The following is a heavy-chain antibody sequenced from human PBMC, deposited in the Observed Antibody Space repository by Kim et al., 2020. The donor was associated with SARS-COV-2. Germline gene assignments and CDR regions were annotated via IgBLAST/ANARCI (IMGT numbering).Heavy chain of an antibody. CDR1: GYTFTSYG. V-gene: IGHV1-18*01. CDR2: ISAYNGNT. D-gene: IGHD3-22*01. J-gene: IGHJ6*02. Sequence: ASVKVSCKASGYTFTSYGISWVRQAPGQGLEWMGWISAYNGNTNYAQKLQGRVTTTTDTSTSTAYMELRSLRSDDTAVYYCARVLFGVVVIPRSLLVSYYDYGMDVWGQGTTVTVSS. CDR3: ARVLFGVVVIPRSLLVSYYDYGMDV.